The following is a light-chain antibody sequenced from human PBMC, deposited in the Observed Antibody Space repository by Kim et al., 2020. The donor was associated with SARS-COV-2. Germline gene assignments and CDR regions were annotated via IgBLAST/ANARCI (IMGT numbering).Light chain of an antibody. CDR2: KDN. Sequence: NFMLTQPHSVSGSPGKTVTISCTRSSGSIASEYVQWYQQRPGSSPTTVIYKDNQRPSGVPDRFSGSIDSSSNSASLTISGLKPEDEADYYCHSYDSRNPWVFGGGTKLTVL. J-gene: IGLJ3*02. CDR1: SGSIASEY. V-gene: IGLV6-57*01. CDR3: HSYDSRNPWV.